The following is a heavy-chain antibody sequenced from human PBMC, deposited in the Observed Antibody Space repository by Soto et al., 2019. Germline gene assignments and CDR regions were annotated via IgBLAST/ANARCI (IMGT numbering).Heavy chain of an antibody. D-gene: IGHD4-17*01. V-gene: IGHV4-30-2*01. Sequence: QLQLQESGSGLVKPSQTLSLTCAVSGGSISSGGYSWSWIRQPPGKGLEWIGYIYHSGSTYYNPSLKSRVTISVDRSNNQFSLKLSSVTAADTAVYYCARAHGVMATTVTTYYFDYWGQGTLVTVSS. CDR2: IYHSGST. J-gene: IGHJ4*02. CDR1: GGSISSGGYS. CDR3: ARAHGVMATTVTTYYFDY.